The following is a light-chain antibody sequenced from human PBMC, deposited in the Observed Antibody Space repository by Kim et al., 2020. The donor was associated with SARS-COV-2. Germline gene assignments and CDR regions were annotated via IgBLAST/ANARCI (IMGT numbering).Light chain of an antibody. CDR2: GGS. Sequence: VAPGGTATLSCGASQSVRNDLAWYQQRPGQVPRLLVYGGSTRATGVPLRISGSGSGTHFTLIVSSLQPEDSGVYYCQQYNNWPLTFGGGTKVDIK. CDR1: QSVRND. CDR3: QQYNNWPLT. J-gene: IGKJ4*01. V-gene: IGKV3-15*01.